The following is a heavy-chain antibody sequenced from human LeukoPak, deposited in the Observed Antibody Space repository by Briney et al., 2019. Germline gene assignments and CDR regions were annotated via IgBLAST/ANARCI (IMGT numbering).Heavy chain of an antibody. V-gene: IGHV4-59*01. CDR2: IYSSGNT. CDR1: GDSISTYS. CDR3: ARLRWQLVGPYFDY. D-gene: IGHD1-26*01. J-gene: IGHJ4*02. Sequence: SSETLSLTCSFSGDSISTYSWSWIRQSPGKGLEWIGHIYSSGNTDYNSSLKSRVTISVDTSKSQFSLRLSSVTATDTAVYYCARLRWQLVGPYFDYWGQGILVTVSS.